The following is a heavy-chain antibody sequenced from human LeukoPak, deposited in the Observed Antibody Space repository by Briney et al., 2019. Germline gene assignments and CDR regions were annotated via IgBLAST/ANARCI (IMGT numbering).Heavy chain of an antibody. CDR2: ISAYNGNT. Sequence: ASVKVSCKASGYTLTSYGISWVRQAPGQGLEWMGWISAYNGNTNYAQKLQGRVTMTTDTSTSTACMELRSLRSDDTAVYYCARDYYDILTGYFDYWGQGTLVTVSS. V-gene: IGHV1-18*01. D-gene: IGHD3-9*01. CDR1: GYTLTSYG. J-gene: IGHJ4*02. CDR3: ARDYYDILTGYFDY.